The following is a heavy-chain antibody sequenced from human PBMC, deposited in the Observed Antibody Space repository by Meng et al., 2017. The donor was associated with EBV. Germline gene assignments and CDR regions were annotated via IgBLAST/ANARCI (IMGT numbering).Heavy chain of an antibody. V-gene: IGHV4-39*07. Sequence: LLLQESGPGLGNPSETLSLTCTVSVGSISSSSYYWGWIRQPPGKGLEWIGSIYYSGSTYYNPSLKSRVTISVDTSKNQFSLKLSSVTAADTAVYYCARVVATIFTNWFDPWGQGTLVTVSS. J-gene: IGHJ5*02. D-gene: IGHD5-12*01. CDR1: VGSISSSSYY. CDR2: IYYSGST. CDR3: ARVVATIFTNWFDP.